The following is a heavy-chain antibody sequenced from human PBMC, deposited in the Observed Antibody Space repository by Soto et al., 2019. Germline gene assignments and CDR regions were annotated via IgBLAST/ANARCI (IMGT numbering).Heavy chain of an antibody. CDR3: ARDRTIAVAGYYGMDV. CDR1: GGSISSYY. J-gene: IGHJ6*02. V-gene: IGHV4-59*01. CDR2: IYYSGST. Sequence: QVQLQESGPGLVKPSETLSLTCTVSGGSISSYYWSWIRQPPGKGLEWIGYIYYSGSTNYNPSLKSRVTLSVDTSKNEFSLKLSSVTAADTAVYYCARDRTIAVAGYYGMDVWGQGTTVTVSS. D-gene: IGHD6-19*01.